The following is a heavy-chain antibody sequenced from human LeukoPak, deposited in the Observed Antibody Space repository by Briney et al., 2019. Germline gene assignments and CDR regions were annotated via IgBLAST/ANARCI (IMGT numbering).Heavy chain of an antibody. V-gene: IGHV4-39*07. CDR1: GGSISSSNYY. D-gene: IGHD4-11*01. J-gene: IGHJ4*02. CDR3: AKTHSHFPPYFDY. Sequence: NPSETLSLTCTVSGGSISSSNYYWGWIRQPPGKGLEWIGSIYYSGSINYNPSLKSRVTLSLDKSKNQFSLQLSSVTAADTAMYYCAKTHSHFPPYFDYWGQGTLVIVSS. CDR2: IYYSGSI.